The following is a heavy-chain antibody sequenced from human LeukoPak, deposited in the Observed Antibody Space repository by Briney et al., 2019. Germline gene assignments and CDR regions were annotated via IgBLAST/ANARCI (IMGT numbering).Heavy chain of an antibody. Sequence: GGSLRLSCEASGFTFSHYEMNWVRQAPGKGLEWVSTISGSGYNTHYPDSVRGRFTISRDNSKNTLYLHMNGLRAEDTAVYYCAKATSVTGGWFDPWGQGTLVTVSS. CDR1: GFTFSHYE. J-gene: IGHJ5*02. D-gene: IGHD4-17*01. V-gene: IGHV3-23*01. CDR3: AKATSVTGGWFDP. CDR2: ISGSGYNT.